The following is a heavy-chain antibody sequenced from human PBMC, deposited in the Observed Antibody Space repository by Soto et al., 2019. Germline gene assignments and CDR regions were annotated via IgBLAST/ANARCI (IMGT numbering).Heavy chain of an antibody. V-gene: IGHV1-69*12. Sequence: QVQLVQAGAEVKKPGSSVKVSCKASGGTFSSYAISWVRQAPGQGLEWMGGSIPIFGTANYAHKFQGRVTITADESTSTAYMELSSMRSEDTAVYYCERDRYCTNGVCPPRWFDPWGPGTLVTVSS. J-gene: IGHJ5*02. CDR1: GGTFSSYA. D-gene: IGHD2-8*01. CDR3: ERDRYCTNGVCPPRWFDP. CDR2: SIPIFGTA.